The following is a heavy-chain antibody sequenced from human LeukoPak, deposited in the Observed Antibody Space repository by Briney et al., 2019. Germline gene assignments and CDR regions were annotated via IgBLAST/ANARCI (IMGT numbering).Heavy chain of an antibody. V-gene: IGHV3-74*01. Sequence: GGSLRLSCAASAFTFSSYWMHWVRQAPGKGLEWVSRIKGDESSINYADSVEGRFTISRDNAKNTVYLHLNSLRVEDTAVYYCAKGKVTTFYYGMDVWGQGTTVTVSS. J-gene: IGHJ6*02. D-gene: IGHD4-17*01. CDR2: IKGDESSI. CDR1: AFTFSSYW. CDR3: AKGKVTTFYYGMDV.